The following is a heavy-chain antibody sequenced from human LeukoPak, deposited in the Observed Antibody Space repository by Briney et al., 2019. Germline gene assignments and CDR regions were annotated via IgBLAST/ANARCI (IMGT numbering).Heavy chain of an antibody. J-gene: IGHJ4*02. CDR3: VRRVRYFGQNDY. D-gene: IGHD3-9*01. CDR1: GASFSDYY. CDR2: IYYSGST. Sequence: SETLSLTCTVSGASFSDYYWSWIRQPPGKGLEWIAYIYYSGSTNYNPSLKSRVTISADPSNNQFSLDLRSVTAADSAVYYCVRRVRYFGQNDYWGQGTLVTVSS. V-gene: IGHV4-59*08.